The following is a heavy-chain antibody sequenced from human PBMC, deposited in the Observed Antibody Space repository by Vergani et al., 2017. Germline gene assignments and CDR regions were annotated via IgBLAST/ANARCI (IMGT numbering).Heavy chain of an antibody. CDR3: ARVNPGITIFGVVNYYYYMDV. D-gene: IGHD3-3*01. CDR1: GGSISSYY. V-gene: IGHV4-59*12. CDR2: IYYSGST. J-gene: IGHJ6*03. Sequence: QVQLQESGPGLVKPSETLSLTCTVSGGSISSYYWSWIRQPPGKGLEWIGYIYYSGSTNYNPSLKSRVTISVDTSKNQFSLKLSSVTAADTAVYYCARVNPGITIFGVVNYYYYMDVWGKGTTVTVSS.